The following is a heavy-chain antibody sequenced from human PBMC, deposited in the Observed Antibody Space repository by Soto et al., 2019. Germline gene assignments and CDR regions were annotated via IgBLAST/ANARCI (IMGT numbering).Heavy chain of an antibody. J-gene: IGHJ5*01. D-gene: IGHD3-3*01. CDR1: GGSITSGGYS. Sequence: QVQLQESGPGLVKPSQTLSLTCYVSGGSITSGGYSWTWIRHQPGKALQWIGYIFDSGSAYYTPSRKSRLTIAVGTGKNLFSLELSSVTAAETAVYYCAIGSGYYRNVDSCGQGTLVSVSS. CDR3: AIGSGYYRNVDS. V-gene: IGHV4-31*02. CDR2: IFDSGSA.